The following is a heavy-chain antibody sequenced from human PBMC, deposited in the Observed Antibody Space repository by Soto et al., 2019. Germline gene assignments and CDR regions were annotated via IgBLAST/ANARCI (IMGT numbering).Heavy chain of an antibody. CDR1: GGTFSSYT. D-gene: IGHD5-12*01. V-gene: IGHV1-69*12. Sequence: QVQLVQSGAEVKKPGSSVTVSCKASGGTFSSYTISWVRQAPGQGLEWTGGIIPIFGTANYAQKFQGRVTITAEESTSTAYMELSSMRSEDTAVYYCARGNHRWLQLWYFDLWGRGTLVTVSS. CDR3: ARGNHRWLQLWYFDL. J-gene: IGHJ2*01. CDR2: IIPIFGTA.